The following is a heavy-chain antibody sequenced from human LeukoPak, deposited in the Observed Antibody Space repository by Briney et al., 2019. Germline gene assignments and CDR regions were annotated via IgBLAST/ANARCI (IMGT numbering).Heavy chain of an antibody. Sequence: SETLSLTCTVSGGSISSSSYYWGWIRQPPGKGLEWIGSIYYSGSTYYNPSLKSRVTISVDTSKNQFSLKLSSVTAADTAVYYCARDIVATPRLGAYDYVWGSYRHNWFDPWGQGTLVTVSS. CDR2: IYYSGST. CDR3: ARDIVATPRLGAYDYVWGSYRHNWFDP. CDR1: GGSISSSSYY. D-gene: IGHD3-16*02. V-gene: IGHV4-39*07. J-gene: IGHJ5*02.